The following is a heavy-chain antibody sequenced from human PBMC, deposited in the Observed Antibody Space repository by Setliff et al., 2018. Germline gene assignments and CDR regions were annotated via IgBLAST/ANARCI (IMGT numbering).Heavy chain of an antibody. V-gene: IGHV3-9*01. CDR3: AKGSGAEAEGVYYYMDV. CDR2: ISWDSSSL. J-gene: IGHJ6*03. D-gene: IGHD6-19*01. CDR1: GFTFGNYA. Sequence: LRLSCAASGFTFGNYAMHWVRQVPGKGLEWVSGISWDSSSLRYADSVKGRFTISRDNAKNFLYLEMNSLRADDKAFYYCAKGSGAEAEGVYYYMDVWGKGTRVTVSS.